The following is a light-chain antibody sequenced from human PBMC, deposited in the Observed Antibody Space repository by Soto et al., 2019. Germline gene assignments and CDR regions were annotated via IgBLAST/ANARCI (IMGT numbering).Light chain of an antibody. J-gene: IGKJ5*01. V-gene: IGKV3-15*01. CDR1: QSVGSN. CDR3: HQYNSWYT. Sequence: EVVMTQSPATLSVSPGKRAILSCRASQSVGSNLAWYQQKPGQAPRLLIYGASTRATGIPARFSGSGSGTFFSLTISSLQSEDFAVYYCHQYNSWYTFGQGTRLEIK. CDR2: GAS.